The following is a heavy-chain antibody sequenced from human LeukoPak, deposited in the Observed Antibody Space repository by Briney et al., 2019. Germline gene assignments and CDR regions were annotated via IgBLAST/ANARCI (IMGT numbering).Heavy chain of an antibody. CDR1: GFTVSSSY. V-gene: IGHV3-53*01. Sequence: GGSLRLSCIASGFTVSSSYMSWVRQAPGKGLDWVSVIYSSDFTDYADSVRGRFTISRDSSKNTVFLQMNSLRAEDTAVYYCVRDGVVPHYYGMDVWGQGTTVTVSS. CDR2: IYSSDFT. D-gene: IGHD3-10*01. CDR3: VRDGVVPHYYGMDV. J-gene: IGHJ6*02.